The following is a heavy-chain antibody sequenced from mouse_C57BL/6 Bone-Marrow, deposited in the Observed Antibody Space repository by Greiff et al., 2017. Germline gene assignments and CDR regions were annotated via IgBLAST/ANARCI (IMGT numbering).Heavy chain of an antibody. V-gene: IGHV3-6*01. D-gene: IGHD1-2*01. CDR2: IRNDGST. CDR1: GYSFTSGYY. Sequence: EVQLQESGPGLVKPSPSLSLSCSVTGYSFTSGYYWNWIRQFPGNKLEWMGYIRNDGSTNYNPTLKNRISITRDTSKNQFFLKVKSVTTEDTATYYCARETATGGRAMDYGGQGTSVTVSS. CDR3: ARETATGGRAMDY. J-gene: IGHJ4*01.